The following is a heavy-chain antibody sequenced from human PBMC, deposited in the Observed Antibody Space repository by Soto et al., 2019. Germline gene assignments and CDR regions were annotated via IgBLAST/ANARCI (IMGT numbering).Heavy chain of an antibody. D-gene: IGHD3-22*01. CDR3: AKDLNYYDSSGYYSVLDY. V-gene: IGHV3-23*01. J-gene: IGHJ4*02. Sequence: GGSLRLSCAASGFTFTTYAMSWVRQAPGKGLEWVSAISGSGYDTYYAHSVKGRFTISRDDSKNTLFLQMNSLRAEDTAVYYCAKDLNYYDSSGYYSVLDYWGQGTLVTVSS. CDR1: GFTFTTYA. CDR2: ISGSGYDT.